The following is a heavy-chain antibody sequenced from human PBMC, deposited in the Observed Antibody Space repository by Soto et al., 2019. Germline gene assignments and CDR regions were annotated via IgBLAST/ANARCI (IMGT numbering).Heavy chain of an antibody. CDR3: ARERYQVISDGMDV. CDR1: GYTFTGYY. CDR2: INPQTGGT. J-gene: IGHJ6*02. D-gene: IGHD2-2*01. Sequence: QVQLVQSGAEVKTPGASVRVSCKASGYTFTGYYIHWVREAPGQGLEWMGWINPQTGGTSYAQKFQGRVTLSRATSINTAYLELSRLRFDDAAVYFCARERYQVISDGMDVWGQGTTVTVSS. V-gene: IGHV1-2*02.